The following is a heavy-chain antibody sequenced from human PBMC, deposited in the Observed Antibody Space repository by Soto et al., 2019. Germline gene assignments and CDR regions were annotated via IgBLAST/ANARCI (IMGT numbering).Heavy chain of an antibody. CDR3: AKSTDEGGGSCLDY. V-gene: IGHV3-23*01. D-gene: IGHD2-15*01. CDR2: ISRSGATI. Sequence: GECRVRSGGTTRFSSDKYEITWVRQAPGKGLEWVSTISRSGATIYYADSVKGRFAISRDNSKNTLFLQMNSLRADDRAVYYCAKSTDEGGGSCLDYWGQGTLVTVSS. CDR1: RFSSDKYE. J-gene: IGHJ4*02.